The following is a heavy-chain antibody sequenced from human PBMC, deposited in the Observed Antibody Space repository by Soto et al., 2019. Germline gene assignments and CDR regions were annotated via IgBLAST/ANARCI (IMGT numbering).Heavy chain of an antibody. J-gene: IGHJ4*02. Sequence: ASVKVSCKASGYTFTSYYMHWVRQAPGQGLEWMGINNPSGGSTSYAQKFQGRVTMTRDTSTSTVYMELSSLRSEDTAVYYCARDPADMVRGVVYFDYWGQGTLVTVSS. CDR2: NNPSGGST. D-gene: IGHD3-10*01. CDR3: ARDPADMVRGVVYFDY. CDR1: GYTFTSYY. V-gene: IGHV1-46*01.